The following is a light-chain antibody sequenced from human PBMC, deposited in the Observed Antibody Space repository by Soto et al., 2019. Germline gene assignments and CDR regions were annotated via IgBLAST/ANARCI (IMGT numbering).Light chain of an antibody. J-gene: IGKJ1*01. CDR1: QNIRGNE. Sequence: EVVLTQSPGTLSLSPGERATLSCRASQNIRGNELAWYQQKPGQAPRLLIYRGSSRATGIPDRFSGRGSGTDFTLTISRLEPADFAVYYCQDYGTSAPWTFGHGTQVEIK. V-gene: IGKV3-20*01. CDR2: RGS. CDR3: QDYGTSAPWT.